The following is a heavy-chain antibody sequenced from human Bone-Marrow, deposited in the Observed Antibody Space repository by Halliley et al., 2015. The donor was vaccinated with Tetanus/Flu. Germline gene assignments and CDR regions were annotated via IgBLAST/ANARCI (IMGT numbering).Heavy chain of an antibody. CDR3: ARPSRGPYHSYYGMDV. CDR2: ISHDGGTK. CDR1: GFTFSTYG. J-gene: IGHJ6*02. D-gene: IGHD2-2*01. V-gene: IGHV3-30*19. Sequence: SLRLSCAASGFTFSTYGMHWVRQAPGKGLEWVAVISHDGGTKYFADSVKSRFTISRDNSKNTLYLQMNSLRAEDTALYYCARPSRGPYHSYYGMDVWGPGTPVIVSS.